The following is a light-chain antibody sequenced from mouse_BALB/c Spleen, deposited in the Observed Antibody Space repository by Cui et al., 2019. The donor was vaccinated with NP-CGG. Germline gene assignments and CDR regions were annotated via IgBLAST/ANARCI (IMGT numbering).Light chain of an antibody. CDR3: SLMYSKPLV. CDR2: GNQ. V-gene: IGLV1*01. Sequence: QAVVTQESALTTSPGETVTLTCRSSTGAVTTSNYANWVQEKPDHLFTGLIGGNQNRAPGVPSRFLGPLNWDQASLTLPRAQAEEWGQIFLSLMYSKPLVFGGGTKLTVL. J-gene: IGLJ1*01. CDR1: TGAVTTSNY.